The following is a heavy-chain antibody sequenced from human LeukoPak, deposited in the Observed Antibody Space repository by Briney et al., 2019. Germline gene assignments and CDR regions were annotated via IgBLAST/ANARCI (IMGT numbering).Heavy chain of an antibody. CDR2: FSDSGGTS. Sequence: GGSLRLSCAASGFTFSSYAMSWDRQAPGKGLEWVSGFSDSGGTSYYADSVKGRLTISRDNSKNTLYLQMNSLRAEDTAVYYCANVFVTGMSYLPHWGQGTLVTVSS. J-gene: IGHJ1*01. CDR3: ANVFVTGMSYLPH. D-gene: IGHD2-21*02. CDR1: GFTFSSYA. V-gene: IGHV3-23*01.